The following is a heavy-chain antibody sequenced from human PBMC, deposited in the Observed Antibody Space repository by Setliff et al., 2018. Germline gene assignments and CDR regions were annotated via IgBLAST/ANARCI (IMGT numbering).Heavy chain of an antibody. J-gene: IGHJ3*02. Sequence: AGGSLRLSCAASGFTFEKHGMNWVRQVPGKGLEWVSTINWDGKTTAYADSVKGRFTISRDNAKRFLYLHMNSLRDEDTALYHCTRFGDRNDIGIWGQGTMVTVSS. D-gene: IGHD4-17*01. V-gene: IGHV3-20*01. CDR1: GFTFEKHG. CDR3: TRFGDRNDIGI. CDR2: INWDGKTT.